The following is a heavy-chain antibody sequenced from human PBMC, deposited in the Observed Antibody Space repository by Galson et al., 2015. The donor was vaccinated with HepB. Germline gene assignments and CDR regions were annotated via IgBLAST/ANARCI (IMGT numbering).Heavy chain of an antibody. D-gene: IGHD3-10*01. CDR2: IYWDDDK. V-gene: IGHV2-5*02. CDR3: AHWALEYYYGSGGPGTFDY. Sequence: PGKALEWLALIYWDDDKRYSPSLKSRLTITKDTSKNQVVLTMTNMDPVDTATYYCAHWALEYYYGSGGPGTFDYWGQGTLVTVSS. J-gene: IGHJ4*02.